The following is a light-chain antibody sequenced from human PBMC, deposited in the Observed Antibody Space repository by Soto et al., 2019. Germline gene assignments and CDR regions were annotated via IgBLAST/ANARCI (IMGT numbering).Light chain of an antibody. J-gene: IGKJ5*01. CDR1: QDIATN. CDR3: QQYENVPIT. CDR2: DAS. V-gene: IGKV1-33*01. Sequence: DIRMTQPPSSLSAPVGDRVTIPCQASQDIATNLNWYQQKPGKAPKLLIYDASGLATGVPSRFRGSGSGTDFTLTINSLQPEDIATYYCQQYENVPITFGQGTRLEIK.